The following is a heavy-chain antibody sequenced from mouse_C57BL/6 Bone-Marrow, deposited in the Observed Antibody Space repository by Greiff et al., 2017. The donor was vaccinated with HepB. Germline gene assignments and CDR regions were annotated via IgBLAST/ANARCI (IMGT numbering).Heavy chain of an antibody. CDR1: GYTFTSYW. CDR2: IDPNSGGT. D-gene: IGHD1-1*01. J-gene: IGHJ1*03. V-gene: IGHV1-72*01. CDR3: ARSDTTVDWYFDV. Sequence: QVQLQQPGAELVKPGASVKLSCKASGYTFTSYWMHWVKQRPGRGLEWIGRIDPNSGGTKYNEKFKSKATLTVDKPSITAYMQLSSLTSEDSAVYYCARSDTTVDWYFDVWGTGTTVTVSS.